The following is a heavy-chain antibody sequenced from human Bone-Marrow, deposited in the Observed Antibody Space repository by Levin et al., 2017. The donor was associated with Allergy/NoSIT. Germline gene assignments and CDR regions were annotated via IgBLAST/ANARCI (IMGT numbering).Heavy chain of an antibody. CDR3: AKGLLGYCASTSCRGAMDV. D-gene: IGHD2-2*01. J-gene: IGHJ6*02. V-gene: IGHV3-23*01. Sequence: GGSLRLSCAASGFTFSSYAMSWVRQAPGKGLEWVSSVSGSGGSTYYADSVKGRFTISRDKSKNTVDLQMNSLRAEDTAVYYCAKGLLGYCASTSCRGAMDVWGQGTTVTVSS. CDR2: VSGSGGST. CDR1: GFTFSSYA.